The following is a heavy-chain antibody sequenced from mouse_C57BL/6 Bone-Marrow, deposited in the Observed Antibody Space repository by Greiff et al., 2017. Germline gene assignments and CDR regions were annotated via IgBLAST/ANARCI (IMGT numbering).Heavy chain of an antibody. CDR1: GFTFSSYA. Sequence: EVKLMESGGGLVKPGGSLKLSCAASGFTFSSYAMSWVRQTPEKRLEWVATISDGGSYTYYPDNVKGRFTISRDNAKNNLYLQMSHLKSEDTAMYYCARPSYYGNWWVAWFAYWGQGTLVTVSA. J-gene: IGHJ3*01. D-gene: IGHD2-10*01. CDR3: ARPSYYGNWWVAWFAY. CDR2: ISDGGSYT. V-gene: IGHV5-4*03.